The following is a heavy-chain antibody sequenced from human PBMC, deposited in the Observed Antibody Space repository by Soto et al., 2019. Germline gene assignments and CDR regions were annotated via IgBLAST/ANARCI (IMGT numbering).Heavy chain of an antibody. V-gene: IGHV4-34*01. CDR2: ISHSGTT. Sequence: PSETLSLTCAVNGGSFTGYYGAWIRQSPEKGLEWIGEISHSGTTKYNPSLKSRVTISVDTSKNQFSLKLSSVTAADTGMYYCARNGGNPRYYFASWAQGTVVT. CDR3: ARNGGNPRYYFAS. J-gene: IGHJ4*02. CDR1: GGSFTGYY. D-gene: IGHD6-25*01.